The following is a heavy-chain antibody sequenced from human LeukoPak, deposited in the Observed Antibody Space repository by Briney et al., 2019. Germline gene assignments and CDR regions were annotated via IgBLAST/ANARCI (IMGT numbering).Heavy chain of an antibody. V-gene: IGHV1-8*01. Sequence: GASVKVSCKASGYTFTSYDINWMRQATGQGLEWMGWMNPNSGNTGYAQKFQGRVTMTRNTSISTAYMELSSLRSEDTAVYYCARARRGNLWFGESYYYMDVWGKGTTVTISS. J-gene: IGHJ6*03. CDR1: GYTFTSYD. D-gene: IGHD3-10*01. CDR3: ARARRGNLWFGESYYYMDV. CDR2: MNPNSGNT.